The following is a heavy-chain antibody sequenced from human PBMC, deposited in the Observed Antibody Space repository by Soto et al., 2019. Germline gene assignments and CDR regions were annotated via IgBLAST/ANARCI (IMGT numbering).Heavy chain of an antibody. CDR2: ISAYNGNT. V-gene: IGHV1-18*04. J-gene: IGHJ5*02. D-gene: IGHD3-10*01. CDR3: ARVMVRGVTMPYHSFDP. Sequence: ASVKVSCKASGYTFTSYGISWVRQAPGQGLEWMGWISAYNGNTNYAQKPQGRVTMTTDTSTSTAYMELRSLRSDDTAVYYCARVMVRGVTMPYHSFDPWGQGTLVTVS. CDR1: GYTFTSYG.